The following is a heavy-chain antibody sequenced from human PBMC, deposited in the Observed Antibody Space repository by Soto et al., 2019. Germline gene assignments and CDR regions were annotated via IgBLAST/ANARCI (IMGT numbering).Heavy chain of an antibody. D-gene: IGHD2-2*01. V-gene: IGHV3-7*03. CDR2: IKDDGNEK. J-gene: IGHJ4*02. CDR3: VXERIGCVICSGTSCLDY. Sequence: GGSLRLSCAASGFTFRNYWMSWVRQDPGKGLEWVANIKDDGNEKYSVDSVRGRFTISRDNAQNSLYLQMNSLRVEDTAIYYCVXERIGCVICSGTSCLDYRGQGTRVTVSS. CDR1: GFTFRNYW.